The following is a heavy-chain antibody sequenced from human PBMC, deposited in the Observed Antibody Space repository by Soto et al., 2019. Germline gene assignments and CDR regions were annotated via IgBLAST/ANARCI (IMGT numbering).Heavy chain of an antibody. Sequence: GASVKVSCKASGYTFTSYGISWVRQAPGQGLEWVGWISAYNGNSNYAQKYHGRVTMTTDTSTNTAYMEMSSLRSDDTAVYYCARIADCSTTSCSFPSRFHIRGYYYYYGLDVWGQGTTVPSP. V-gene: IGHV1-18*01. D-gene: IGHD2-2*01. CDR1: GYTFTSYG. CDR2: ISAYNGNS. CDR3: ARIADCSTTSCSFPSRFHIRGYYYYYGLDV. J-gene: IGHJ6*02.